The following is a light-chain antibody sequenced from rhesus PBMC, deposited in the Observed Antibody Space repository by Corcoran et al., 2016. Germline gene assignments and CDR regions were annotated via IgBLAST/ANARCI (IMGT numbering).Light chain of an antibody. J-gene: IGLJ1*01. CDR2: RNN. V-gene: IGLV10-114*01. CDR3: SAWDSSLSAYI. CDR1: SNNVGNQG. Sequence: QAGLTQPPSVSKGLRQTATLTCTGNSNNVGNQGAAWLQQHQGHPPKLLSYRNNNRPSGISERFSASRSGNTASLTITGLQPEDEADYYCSAWDSSLSAYIFGVGTRLTGL.